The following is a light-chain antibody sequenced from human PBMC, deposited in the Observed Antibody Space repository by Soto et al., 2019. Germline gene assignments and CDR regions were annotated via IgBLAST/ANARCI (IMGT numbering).Light chain of an antibody. V-gene: IGLV1-51*02. CDR2: ENY. CDR3: AAWDLSLSAVV. CDR1: SSNIGSKY. Sequence: QSVLTQPPSVSAAPGQKVTISCPGTSSNIGSKYVSWYQQVPGTAPQLLIFENYKRPSGIPDRFSGSKSGTSATLAITGLQTGDEADYYCAAWDLSLSAVVFGGGTKVTVL. J-gene: IGLJ3*02.